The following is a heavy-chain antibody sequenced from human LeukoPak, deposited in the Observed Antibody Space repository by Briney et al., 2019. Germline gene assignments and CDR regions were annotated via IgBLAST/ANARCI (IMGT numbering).Heavy chain of an antibody. D-gene: IGHD2-2*01. V-gene: IGHV4-59*01. J-gene: IGHJ5*02. CDR3: ARDEGFCTSTSCQGSWFDP. CDR2: IYYSGST. CDR1: GGSISNYY. Sequence: SETLSLTCTVSGGSISNYYWSWIRQPPGKGLEWIGYIYYSGSTIYTPSLESRVTISVDASKNQFSLKLNSVTAADTAVYYCARDEGFCTSTSCQGSWFDPWGQGTLVTVSS.